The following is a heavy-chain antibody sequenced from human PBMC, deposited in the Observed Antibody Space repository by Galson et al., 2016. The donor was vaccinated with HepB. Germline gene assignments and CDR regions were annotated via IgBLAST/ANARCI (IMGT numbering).Heavy chain of an antibody. V-gene: IGHV3-11*01. CDR2: IDPTGTSI. CDR3: ARGSGKSGVDL. J-gene: IGHJ4*02. CDR1: GFTFSDYF. Sequence: SLRLSCAASGFTFSDYFLTWIRQAPGKGLEWISFIDPTGTSIYYADSVKGRFIISRDNAKNSLHLHMSGLRGEDTAIYYCARGSGKSGVDLWGLGTQVTVSS. D-gene: IGHD6-25*01.